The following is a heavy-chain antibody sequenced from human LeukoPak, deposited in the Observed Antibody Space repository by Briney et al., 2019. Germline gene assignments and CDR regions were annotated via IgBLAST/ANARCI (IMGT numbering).Heavy chain of an antibody. CDR3: ARQESPFDWLQRFDY. CDR2: ISYDGSNK. Sequence: GGSLRLSCAASGFTFSSYAMHWVRQAPGKGLEWVAVISYDGSNKYYADSVKGRFTISRDNSKNTLYLQMNSLRAEDTAVYYCARQESPFDWLQRFDYWGLGTLVTVSS. CDR1: GFTFSSYA. J-gene: IGHJ4*01. V-gene: IGHV3-30-3*01. D-gene: IGHD3-9*01.